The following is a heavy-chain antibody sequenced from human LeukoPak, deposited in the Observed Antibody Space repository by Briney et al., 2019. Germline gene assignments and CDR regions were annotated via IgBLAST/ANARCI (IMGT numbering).Heavy chain of an antibody. J-gene: IGHJ4*02. CDR2: IYYSGST. CDR1: GGSISSSSYY. V-gene: IGHV4-39*07. D-gene: IGHD2-21*01. Sequence: SETLSLTCIVSGGSISSSSYYWGWIRQPPGKGLEWIGSIYYSGSTYYNPSLKSRVTISVDRSKNQFSLKLTSVTAADTAVYYCAKELAGVRVFDYWGQGTLVTVSS. CDR3: AKELAGVRVFDY.